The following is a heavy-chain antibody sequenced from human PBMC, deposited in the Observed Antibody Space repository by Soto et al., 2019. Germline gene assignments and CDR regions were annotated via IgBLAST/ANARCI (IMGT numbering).Heavy chain of an antibody. V-gene: IGHV3-48*02. J-gene: IGHJ4*01. CDR3: ARDRRKRNFFDY. CDR2: ISRSSTTI. D-gene: IGHD6-6*01. CDR1: TFSFSDYN. Sequence: GGSLRLSCASSTFSFSDYNMNWVRRAPGKGLEWISYISRSSTTIYYADSVKGRFTISRDNAKNSLYLQMNSLRDEDTAVYYCARDRRKRNFFDYWGQGTLVTVSS.